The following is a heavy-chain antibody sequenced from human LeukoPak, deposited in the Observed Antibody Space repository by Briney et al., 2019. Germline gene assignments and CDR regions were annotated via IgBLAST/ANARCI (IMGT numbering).Heavy chain of an antibody. J-gene: IGHJ6*03. Sequence: PGGSLRLSCAASRFTVSSNYMSWVRQAPGKGLEWVSVIYSGGSTYYADSVKGRFTISRDNSKNTLYLQMNSLRAEDTAVYYCAREPYYPSSYYYYMDVWGKGTTVTVSS. CDR3: AREPYYPSSYYYYMDV. D-gene: IGHD3-10*01. CDR2: IYSGGST. CDR1: RFTVSSNY. V-gene: IGHV3-53*01.